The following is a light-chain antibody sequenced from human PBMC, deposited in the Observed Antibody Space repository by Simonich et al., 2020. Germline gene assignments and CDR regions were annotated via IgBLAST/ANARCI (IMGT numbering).Light chain of an antibody. CDR1: SSDVGGYNY. Sequence: QSALTQPASVSGSPGQSITISCTGTSSDVGGYNYVSWYQHTPGKAPKLMIYDVSNRPSGVSNRFSGSKSGNTASLTISGLQAEDEADYYCSSYTSSSTVVFGGGTKLTVL. J-gene: IGLJ2*01. CDR3: SSYTSSSTVV. CDR2: DVS. V-gene: IGLV2-14*03.